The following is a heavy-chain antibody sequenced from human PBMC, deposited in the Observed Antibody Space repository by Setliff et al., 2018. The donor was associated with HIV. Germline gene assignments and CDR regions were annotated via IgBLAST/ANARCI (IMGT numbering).Heavy chain of an antibody. CDR2: VYHSGTT. V-gene: IGHV4-59*11. CDR3: ARDWNHYFYYMDV. CDR1: GGSMSSQY. J-gene: IGHJ6*03. D-gene: IGHD1-1*01. Sequence: TLSLTCTVSGGSMSSQYWSWVRQPPGKGLEWIGSVYHSGTTNYNPSLKSRVTISVDTSKNQFSLKLTSVTAADTAVYYCARDWNHYFYYMDVWGKGTTVTVSS.